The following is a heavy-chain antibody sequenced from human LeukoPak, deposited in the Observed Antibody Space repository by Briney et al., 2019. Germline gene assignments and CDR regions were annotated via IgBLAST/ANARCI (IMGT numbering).Heavy chain of an antibody. CDR2: IIPILGIA. J-gene: IGHJ5*02. Sequence: GASVKVSCKASGGTFSSYTISWVRQAPGQGLEWMGRIIPILGIANYAQKFQGRVTITADKSTSTAYMELSSLRSEDTAVYYCARDLGSGFIFARPNWFDPWGQGTLVTVSS. CDR3: ARDLGSGFIFARPNWFDP. CDR1: GGTFSSYT. D-gene: IGHD6-19*01. V-gene: IGHV1-69*04.